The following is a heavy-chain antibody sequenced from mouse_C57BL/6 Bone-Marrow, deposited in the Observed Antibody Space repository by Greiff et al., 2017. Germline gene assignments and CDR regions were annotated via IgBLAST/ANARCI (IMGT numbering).Heavy chain of an antibody. CDR2: ISSGGSYT. D-gene: IGHD1-1*01. Sequence: ELKLMESGGDLVKPGGSLKLSCAASGFTFSSYGMSWVRQTPDKRLEWVATISSGGSYTYYPDSVKGRFTISRDNAKNTLYLQMSSLKSEDTAMYYCARHRREYYYGSRSWFAYWGQGTLVTVSA. CDR1: GFTFSSYG. V-gene: IGHV5-6*01. CDR3: ARHRREYYYGSRSWFAY. J-gene: IGHJ3*01.